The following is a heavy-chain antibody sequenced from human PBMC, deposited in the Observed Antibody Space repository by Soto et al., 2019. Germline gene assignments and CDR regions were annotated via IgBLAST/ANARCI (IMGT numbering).Heavy chain of an antibody. Sequence: GGSRRLSCAASGFTFSDYYMSWIRQAPGKGLEWVSYISNSGSTIYYADSVKGRFTISRDNAKNSLYLQMNSLRAEDTAVYYCARGRAYYYYMDVWGKGTTVTVSS. CDR3: ARGRAYYYYMDV. CDR1: GFTFSDYY. CDR2: ISNSGSTI. V-gene: IGHV3-11*01. J-gene: IGHJ6*03.